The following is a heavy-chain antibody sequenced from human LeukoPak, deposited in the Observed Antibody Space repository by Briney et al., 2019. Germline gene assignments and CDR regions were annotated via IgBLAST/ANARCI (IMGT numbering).Heavy chain of an antibody. CDR2: ISYDGSNR. CDR1: GFTFSSYG. CDR3: AKLGDIVVVGAFDI. J-gene: IGHJ3*02. Sequence: PGGSLRLSCAASGFTFSSYGMHWVRQAPGKGLEWVAVISYDGSNRYYADSVKGRFTISRDNSKNTLYLQMNSLRAEDTAVYYCAKLGDIVVVGAFDIWGQGTMVTVSS. V-gene: IGHV3-30*18. D-gene: IGHD2-2*01.